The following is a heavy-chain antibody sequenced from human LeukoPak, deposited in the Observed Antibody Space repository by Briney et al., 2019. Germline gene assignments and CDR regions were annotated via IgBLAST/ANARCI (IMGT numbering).Heavy chain of an antibody. J-gene: IGHJ4*02. CDR2: ISVGDYNT. Sequence: GGSLRLSCAASGFIISSSAMSWVRQAPGKGLEWVSTISVGDYNTYYADSVGGRFTISRDNSKNTLHLQMNSLRAEDTALYYCAKTGVSGTRGPSDYWGQGTLVTVSS. V-gene: IGHV3-23*01. D-gene: IGHD1-7*01. CDR3: AKTGVSGTRGPSDY. CDR1: GFIISSSA.